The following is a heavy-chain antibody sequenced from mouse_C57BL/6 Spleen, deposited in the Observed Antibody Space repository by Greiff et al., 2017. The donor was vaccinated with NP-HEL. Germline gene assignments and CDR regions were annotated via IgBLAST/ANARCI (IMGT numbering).Heavy chain of an antibody. CDR2: ISSGSSTI. Sequence: EVMLVESGGGLVKPGGSLKLSCAASGFTFSDYGMHWVRQAPEKGLEWVAYISSGSSTIYYADTVKGRFTISRDNAKNTLFLQMTSLRSEDTAMYYCARGDGYLPAWFAYWGQGTLVTVSA. CDR3: ARGDGYLPAWFAY. V-gene: IGHV5-17*01. CDR1: GFTFSDYG. D-gene: IGHD2-3*01. J-gene: IGHJ3*01.